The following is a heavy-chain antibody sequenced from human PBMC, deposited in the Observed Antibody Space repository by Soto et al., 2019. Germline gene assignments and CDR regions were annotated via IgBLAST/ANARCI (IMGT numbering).Heavy chain of an antibody. V-gene: IGHV3-30*18. CDR2: ISYDGSNK. CDR3: AKGFCSGGSCYRYYYYYGMDV. Sequence: GGSLRLSCAASGFTFSSYGMHWVRQAPGKGLEWVAVISYDGSNKYYADSVKGRFTISRDNSKNTLYLQMNSLRAEETAVYYCAKGFCSGGSCYRYYYYYGMDVWGQGTTVAVSS. D-gene: IGHD2-15*01. CDR1: GFTFSSYG. J-gene: IGHJ6*02.